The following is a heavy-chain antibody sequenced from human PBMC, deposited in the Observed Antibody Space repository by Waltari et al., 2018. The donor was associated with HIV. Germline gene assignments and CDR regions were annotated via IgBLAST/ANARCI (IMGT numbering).Heavy chain of an antibody. J-gene: IGHJ3*02. CDR2: INPSGGST. CDR1: GYTFTRYS. D-gene: IGHD1-1*01. CDR3: ATQQRRAFDI. Sequence: VQLLQSGAEVKKPGASVRVSCKASGYTFTRYSMHWVRQAPAQGLEWMGLINPSGGSTTYAQNFQGRVTMTRDTSSSTVYMELSSLTSEDTAVYYCATQQRRAFDIWGLGTMVAVSS. V-gene: IGHV1-46*01.